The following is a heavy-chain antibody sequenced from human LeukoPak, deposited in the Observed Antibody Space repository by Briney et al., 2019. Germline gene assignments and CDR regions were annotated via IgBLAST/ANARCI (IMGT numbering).Heavy chain of an antibody. D-gene: IGHD6-13*01. Sequence: SETLSLTCTVSGGSISSSSHYWGWIRQPPGKGLEWIGSIYYSGSTYYNPSLKSRVTISVDTSKNQFSLKLSSVTAADTAVYYCARARSSKTFDIWGQGTMVTVSS. CDR1: GGSISSSSHY. J-gene: IGHJ3*02. CDR3: ARARSSKTFDI. V-gene: IGHV4-39*07. CDR2: IYYSGST.